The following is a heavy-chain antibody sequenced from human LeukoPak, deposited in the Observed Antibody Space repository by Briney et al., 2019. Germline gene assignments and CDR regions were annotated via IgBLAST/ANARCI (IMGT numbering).Heavy chain of an antibody. V-gene: IGHV4-4*02. CDR2: IYHSGST. CDR1: GGSISSSNW. CDR3: AREFSHYYDSGHSGEPFDY. Sequence: SETLSLTCAVSGGSISSSNWWSWVRQPPGKGLEWIGEIYHSGSTNYNPSLKSRVTISVDKSNNQFSLKLSSVTAADTAVYYCAREFSHYYDSGHSGEPFDYWGQGTLVTVSS. D-gene: IGHD3-22*01. J-gene: IGHJ4*02.